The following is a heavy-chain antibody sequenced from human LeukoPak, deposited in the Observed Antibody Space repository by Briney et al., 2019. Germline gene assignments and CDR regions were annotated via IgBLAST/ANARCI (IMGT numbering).Heavy chain of an antibody. CDR3: ARVLYYDFWSGYYHNNLIDY. CDR1: GYTFTSYG. V-gene: IGHV1-18*01. Sequence: ASVKVSCKASGYTFTSYGISWVRQAPGQGLEWMGWISAYNGNTNYAQKLQGRDTMTTDTSTSTAYMELRSLRSDDTAVYYCARVLYYDFWSGYYHNNLIDYWGQGTLVTVSS. CDR2: ISAYNGNT. D-gene: IGHD3-3*01. J-gene: IGHJ4*02.